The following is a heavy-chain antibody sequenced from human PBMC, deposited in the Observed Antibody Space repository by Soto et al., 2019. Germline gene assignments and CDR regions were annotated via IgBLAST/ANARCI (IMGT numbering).Heavy chain of an antibody. Sequence: GGSLRLSCAASGFNFSSYGMHWVRQAPGTGLEWVAVISHDGSNKYYADSVKGRFTISRDNSKKTMYLQMISLRAEDTAVYYCAKDLRSGRDYGDYDGKDDWGQGTLVTVSS. V-gene: IGHV3-30*18. J-gene: IGHJ4*02. CDR1: GFNFSSYG. D-gene: IGHD4-17*01. CDR2: ISHDGSNK. CDR3: AKDLRSGRDYGDYDGKDD.